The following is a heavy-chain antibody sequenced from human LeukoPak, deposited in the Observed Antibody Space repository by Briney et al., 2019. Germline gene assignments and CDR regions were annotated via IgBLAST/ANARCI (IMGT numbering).Heavy chain of an antibody. CDR3: ARHPRIAAAADY. CDR2: IYYSGST. CDR1: GGSISSSSYY. J-gene: IGHJ4*02. D-gene: IGHD6-13*01. V-gene: IGHV4-39*01. Sequence: PSETLSLTCTVSGGSISSSSYYWGWIRQPPGKGLEWIGSIYYSGSTYYNPSLKSRVTISVDTSKNQFSLKLSSVTAADTAVCYCARHPRIAAAADYWGQGTLVTVSS.